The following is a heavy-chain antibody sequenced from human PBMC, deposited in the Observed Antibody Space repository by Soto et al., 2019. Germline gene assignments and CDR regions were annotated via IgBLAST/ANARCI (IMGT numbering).Heavy chain of an antibody. J-gene: IGHJ4*02. Sequence: ASVKVSCKASGYTFTSYAMHWVRQAPGQRLEWMGWINAGNGNRKYSQKFQGRVTITRDTSASTAYMELSSLRSEDTAVYYCARGSGYYYWDDYWGQGTLVTVSS. V-gene: IGHV1-3*01. CDR1: GYTFTSYA. CDR3: ARGSGYYYWDDY. D-gene: IGHD3-22*01. CDR2: INAGNGNR.